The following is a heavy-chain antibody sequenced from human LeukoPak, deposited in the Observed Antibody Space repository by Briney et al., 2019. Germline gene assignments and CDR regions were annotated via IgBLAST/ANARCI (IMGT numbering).Heavy chain of an antibody. D-gene: IGHD5-12*01. CDR2: IWYDGSNK. J-gene: IGHJ3*02. CDR3: ASPYSGYDYDAFDI. CDR1: GFTFSSYG. V-gene: IGHV3-33*01. Sequence: GGSLRLSCAASGFTFSSYGMHWVRQAPGKGLEWVAVIWYDGSNKYYADSVKGRFTISRDNSKNTLYLQMNSLRAEDTAVYYCASPYSGYDYDAFDIWGQGTMATVSS.